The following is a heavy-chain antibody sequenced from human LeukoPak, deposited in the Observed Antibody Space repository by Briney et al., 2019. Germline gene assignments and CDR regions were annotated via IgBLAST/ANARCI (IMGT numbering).Heavy chain of an antibody. J-gene: IGHJ4*02. Sequence: GGSLRLSCAASGSTLSSYAMSWVRQAPGKGREWVSAFSGSGGSTYYADSVKGRFTISRDNSKNTLYLQMNSLRAEDTAVYYCAKTPHTYYYDSSGLPGDFDYWGQGTLGTVSS. CDR2: FSGSGGST. CDR1: GSTLSSYA. CDR3: AKTPHTYYYDSSGLPGDFDY. V-gene: IGHV3-23*01. D-gene: IGHD3-22*01.